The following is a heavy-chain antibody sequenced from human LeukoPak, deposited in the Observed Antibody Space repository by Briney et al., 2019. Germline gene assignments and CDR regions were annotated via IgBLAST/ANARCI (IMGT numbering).Heavy chain of an antibody. CDR1: SGSISSYY. J-gene: IGHJ4*02. Sequence: SETLSLTCTVSSGSISSYYWSWIRQPPGKGLEWIGYIYYSGSTNYNPSLKSRVTISVDTSKNQFSLKLSSVTAADTAVYYCARDFFDSSGYYGVFDYWGQGTLVTVSS. V-gene: IGHV4-59*01. CDR3: ARDFFDSSGYYGVFDY. D-gene: IGHD3-22*01. CDR2: IYYSGST.